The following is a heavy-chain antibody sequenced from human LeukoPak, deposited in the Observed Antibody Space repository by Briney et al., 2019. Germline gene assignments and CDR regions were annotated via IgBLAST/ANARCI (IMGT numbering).Heavy chain of an antibody. CDR1: GFTFSSYA. J-gene: IGHJ4*02. Sequence: GGSLRLSCAASGFTFSSYAMSWVRQAPGKGLEWVSAISGSGGSTYYADSVKGRFTISRDNSKNTLYLQMNSLRAEDTAVYYCAKVGYYYDSSGYYYPIPFSLFDHWGQGTLVTVSS. CDR3: AKVGYYYDSSGYYYPIPFSLFDH. CDR2: ISGSGGST. V-gene: IGHV3-23*01. D-gene: IGHD3-22*01.